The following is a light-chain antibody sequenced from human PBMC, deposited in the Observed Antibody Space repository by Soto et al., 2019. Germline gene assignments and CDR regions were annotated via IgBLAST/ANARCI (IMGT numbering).Light chain of an antibody. Sequence: EIVLTQSPATLSLSPGVRATLSCRASQSVSSYLAWYQQKPGQAPRLLIYDASNRATGIPARFSGSGSGTDFTLTISSLEPEDFAVYFCQQRTSWPPKYTFGRGTKLEIK. V-gene: IGKV3-11*01. CDR1: QSVSSY. J-gene: IGKJ2*01. CDR2: DAS. CDR3: QQRTSWPPKYT.